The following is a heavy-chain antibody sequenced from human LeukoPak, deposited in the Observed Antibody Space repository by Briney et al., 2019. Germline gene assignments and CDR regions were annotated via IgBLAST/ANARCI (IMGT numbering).Heavy chain of an antibody. Sequence: SETLSLTCAVSGGSISSTSYYWAWIRQPPGKGLEWIGTNYYSGRTYHNPSLKSRVTLSVDTSRNQFSLRLSSVDAADTAVYYCAKAGVRYFDSSGLYAFDFWGQGTTVTVSS. V-gene: IGHV4-39*01. J-gene: IGHJ3*01. CDR3: AKAGVRYFDSSGLYAFDF. CDR1: GGSISSTSYY. CDR2: NYYSGRT. D-gene: IGHD3-22*01.